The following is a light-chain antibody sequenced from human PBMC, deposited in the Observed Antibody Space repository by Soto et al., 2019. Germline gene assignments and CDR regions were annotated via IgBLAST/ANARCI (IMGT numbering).Light chain of an antibody. CDR2: GAS. Sequence: EVVLTQSPGTLSLSPGERATLSCRASQTVSSSHLAWYQQKPGQAPRLLIYGASDRGTDVPERFSGSGSGTDFTLTISRLEPEALYYCQHFRSSPPPYTFGQGTKLEIK. V-gene: IGKV3-20*01. J-gene: IGKJ2*01. CDR3: QHFRSSPPPYT. CDR1: QTVSSSH.